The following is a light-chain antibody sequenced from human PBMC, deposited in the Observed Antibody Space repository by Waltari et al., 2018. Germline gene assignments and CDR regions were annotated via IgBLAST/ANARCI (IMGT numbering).Light chain of an antibody. CDR1: QSLVYTDGISY. J-gene: IGKJ5*01. V-gene: IGKV2-30*01. CDR2: KVS. CDR3: MQATHWPVT. Sequence: VGLTQSPLPLPVTPGQPTPTPCRSSQSLVYTDGISYLNWFHQRPGQAPRRLIYKVSNRDSGVPDRFSGSGSGTDFTLMISSVEADDVGVYFCMQATHWPVTFGQGTRLEIK.